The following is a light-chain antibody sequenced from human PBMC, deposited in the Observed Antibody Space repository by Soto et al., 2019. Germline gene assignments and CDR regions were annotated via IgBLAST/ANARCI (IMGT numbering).Light chain of an antibody. J-gene: IGLJ1*01. CDR1: SSDVGGYNY. V-gene: IGLV2-11*01. CDR2: DVS. CDR3: CSYAGSSLYV. Sequence: QSVLTQPRSVSGSPGQSVTISCTGTSSDVGGYNYVSWYQQHPGKAPKLMIYDVSKRPSGVPDRFSGSKSGNTASLTISGLQAEDEADYYCCSYAGSSLYVFGTGTNLTVL.